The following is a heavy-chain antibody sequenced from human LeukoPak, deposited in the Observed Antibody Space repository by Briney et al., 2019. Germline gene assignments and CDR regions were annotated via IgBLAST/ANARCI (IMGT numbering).Heavy chain of an antibody. V-gene: IGHV4-34*01. CDR2: INHSGST. J-gene: IGHJ4*02. Sequence: SETLSLTCAVSGGSFSGYYWSWIRQPPGPGLEWFGEINHSGSTDYNPSPKSRVTISVDTSKNQFSLKLSSVTAADTAVYYCTKTPTALVRGGYYFDNWGQGTLVTVSS. CDR3: TKTPTALVRGGYYFDN. CDR1: GGSFSGYY. D-gene: IGHD6-6*01.